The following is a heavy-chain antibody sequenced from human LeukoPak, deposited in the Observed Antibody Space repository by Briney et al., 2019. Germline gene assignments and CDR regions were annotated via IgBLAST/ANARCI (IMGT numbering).Heavy chain of an antibody. Sequence: QPGGSLRLSCAASGFTFSSYAMSWVRQAPGKGLEWVSAISGSGGSTYYADSVKGWFTISRDHSKNTLFLQMNSLRAEDTAEYYCAKAPVGDWGVSDAWGQGTLVTVSS. CDR3: AKAPVGDWGVSDA. D-gene: IGHD3-16*01. CDR2: ISGSGGST. J-gene: IGHJ5*02. CDR1: GFTFSSYA. V-gene: IGHV3-23*01.